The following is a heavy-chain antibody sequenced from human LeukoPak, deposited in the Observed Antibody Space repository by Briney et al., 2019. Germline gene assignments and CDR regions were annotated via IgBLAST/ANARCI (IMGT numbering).Heavy chain of an antibody. D-gene: IGHD2-15*01. Sequence: ASVKVSCKPSGYTFTSYDINWVRQATGQGLEWMGWMNPNSGNTGYAQKFQGRVTMTRNTSISTAYMELSSLRSEDTAVYYCARDSGQGGAFDIWGQGTMVTVSS. J-gene: IGHJ3*02. CDR1: GYTFTSYD. CDR3: ARDSGQGGAFDI. CDR2: MNPNSGNT. V-gene: IGHV1-8*01.